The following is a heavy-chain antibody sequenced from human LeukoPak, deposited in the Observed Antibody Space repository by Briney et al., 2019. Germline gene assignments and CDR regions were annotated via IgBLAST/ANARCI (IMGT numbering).Heavy chain of an antibody. J-gene: IGHJ4*02. CDR3: ASLSVDY. V-gene: IGHV3-30-3*01. Sequence: GGSLRLSCAASGFTFSSYAMHWVRQAPGRGLEWVAVISYDGSNKYYADSVKGRFTISRDNSKNTLYLQMNSLRAEDTAVYYCASLSVDYWGQGTLVTVSS. CDR2: ISYDGSNK. CDR1: GFTFSSYA.